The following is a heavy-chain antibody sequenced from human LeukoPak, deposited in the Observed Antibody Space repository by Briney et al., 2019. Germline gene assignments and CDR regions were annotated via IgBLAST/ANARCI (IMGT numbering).Heavy chain of an antibody. Sequence: PSETLSLTCAVYGGSFSGYYWSWIRQPPGKGLEWIGEINHSGSTNYNPSLKSRVTVSVDTSKNQFSLKLSSVTAADTAVYYCARVESGYSYGSFDYWGQGTLVTVSS. CDR3: ARVESGYSYGSFDY. CDR1: GGSFSGYY. V-gene: IGHV4-34*01. D-gene: IGHD5-18*01. J-gene: IGHJ4*02. CDR2: INHSGST.